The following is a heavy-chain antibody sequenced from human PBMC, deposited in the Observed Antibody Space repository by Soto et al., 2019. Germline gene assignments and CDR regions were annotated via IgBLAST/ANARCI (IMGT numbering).Heavy chain of an antibody. Sequence: SETLSLTCAVYGGSFSGYYWSWIRQPPGKGLEWIGEINHSGSTNYNPSLKSRVTISVDTSKNQFSLKLSSVTAADTAVYYCASRGYCSSTSCSYGILFDYWGQGTPVTVSS. CDR1: GGSFSGYY. CDR2: INHSGST. D-gene: IGHD2-2*01. V-gene: IGHV4-34*01. J-gene: IGHJ4*02. CDR3: ASRGYCSSTSCSYGILFDY.